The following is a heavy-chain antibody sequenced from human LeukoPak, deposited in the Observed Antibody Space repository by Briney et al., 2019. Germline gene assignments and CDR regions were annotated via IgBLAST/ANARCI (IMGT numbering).Heavy chain of an antibody. V-gene: IGHV1-24*01. CDR3: VTGDHSPYYFHY. J-gene: IGHJ4*02. Sequence: ASVKVSCTVSGSSLSGSSMHWVRHSPPKGLEWLGGFHPEDDEIIYAQNFQGRVTMTEDTSTDTAYMELRSLRSEDTAVYYCVTGDHSPYYFHYWGQGTLVTVSS. CDR1: GSSLSGSS. D-gene: IGHD1-26*01. CDR2: FHPEDDEI.